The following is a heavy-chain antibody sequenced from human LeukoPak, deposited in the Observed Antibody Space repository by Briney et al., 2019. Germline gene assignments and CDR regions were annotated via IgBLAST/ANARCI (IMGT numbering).Heavy chain of an antibody. CDR1: GGSISSYY. CDR3: ARGNYHLLLSYYYCYMDV. D-gene: IGHD2-2*01. Sequence: SETLSLTCTVSGGSISSYYWNWIRQSPGKGLEWIGYIHSSGSTDYSPSLKSRAIISVDTSKNQFSLNLTSVTAADTAAYYCARGNYHLLLSYYYCYMDVWGKGTTVTVSS. CDR2: IHSSGST. J-gene: IGHJ6*03. V-gene: IGHV4-4*08.